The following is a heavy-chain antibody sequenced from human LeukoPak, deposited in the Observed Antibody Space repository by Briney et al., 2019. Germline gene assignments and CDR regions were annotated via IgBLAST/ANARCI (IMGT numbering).Heavy chain of an antibody. CDR2: ISYDGSNN. D-gene: IGHD5-12*01. Sequence: GGSLRLSCAASGLSFSSYAMHWVRQAPGKGLEWVATISYDGSNNYYADSVKGRFTISRDNSKNTLYLQMNSLRAEDTAVYYCARGRNIVATSGYFDYWGQGTLVTVSS. J-gene: IGHJ4*02. CDR1: GLSFSSYA. CDR3: ARGRNIVATSGYFDY. V-gene: IGHV3-30-3*01.